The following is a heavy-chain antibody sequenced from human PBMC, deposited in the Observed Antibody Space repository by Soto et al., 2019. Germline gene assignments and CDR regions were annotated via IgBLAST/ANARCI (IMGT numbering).Heavy chain of an antibody. J-gene: IGHJ4*02. Sequence: QVPLVQSGAEEKKPGASVKVSCKASGYTFTGYAMHWVRQAPGQRLEWMGWINAGNGNTKYSQKFQGRVTISRDTSASTAYMELSSLGSEDTAVYYCARAVAVPADFDYWGQGTLVTVSS. CDR2: INAGNGNT. CDR3: ARAVAVPADFDY. D-gene: IGHD6-19*01. CDR1: GYTFTGYA. V-gene: IGHV1-3*05.